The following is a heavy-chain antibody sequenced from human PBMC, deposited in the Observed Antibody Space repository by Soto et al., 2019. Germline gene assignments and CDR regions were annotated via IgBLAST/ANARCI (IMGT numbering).Heavy chain of an antibody. CDR1: GFTFSSYG. V-gene: IGHV3-33*01. D-gene: IGHD3-22*01. Sequence: VQLVESGGGVVQPGRSLRLSCAASGFTFSSYGMHWVRQAPGKGLEWVAVIWYDGSNKYYADSVKGRFTISRDNSKNTLYLQMNSLRAEDTAVYYCARAFGSGYYYGDQFDYWGQGTLVTVSS. J-gene: IGHJ4*02. CDR2: IWYDGSNK. CDR3: ARAFGSGYYYGDQFDY.